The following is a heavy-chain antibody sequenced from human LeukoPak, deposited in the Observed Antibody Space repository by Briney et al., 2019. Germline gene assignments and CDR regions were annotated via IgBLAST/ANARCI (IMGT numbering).Heavy chain of an antibody. CDR3: ARAPFLFSYYDILTGYYIPIAFDI. V-gene: IGHV4-30-4*01. CDR2: IYYSGSA. J-gene: IGHJ3*02. Sequence: SQTLSLTCTVSGGSISSGDYYWSWIRQPPGKGLEWIGCIYYSGSAYYNPSLKSRVTISVDTSKNQFSLKLSSVTAADTAVYDCARAPFLFSYYDILTGYYIPIAFDIWGQGTMVTVSS. CDR1: GGSISSGDYY. D-gene: IGHD3-9*01.